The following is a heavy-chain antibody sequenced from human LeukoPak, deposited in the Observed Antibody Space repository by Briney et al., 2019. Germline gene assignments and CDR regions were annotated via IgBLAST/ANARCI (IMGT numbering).Heavy chain of an antibody. CDR1: GFTFSSYA. D-gene: IGHD2-21*01. Sequence: PGGSLRLSCAASGFTFSSYAMSWVRQAPGKGLEWVSAISGSGGSTYYADSVKGRFTISRDNSKNTLYLQMNSLRAEDTAVYYCAKSLYSRFRNGGDYWGQGTLVTVSS. CDR2: ISGSGGST. CDR3: AKSLYSRFRNGGDY. V-gene: IGHV3-23*01. J-gene: IGHJ4*02.